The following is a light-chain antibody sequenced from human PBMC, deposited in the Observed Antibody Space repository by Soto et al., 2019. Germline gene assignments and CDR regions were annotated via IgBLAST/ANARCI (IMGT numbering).Light chain of an antibody. CDR3: QYYNDYSWT. CDR1: QTHIAY. J-gene: IGKJ1*01. CDR2: DTS. V-gene: IGKV1-5*01. Sequence: DVHLTQSPSTLSASVGDRVTITCRASQTHIAYLAWYQQKPGTAPKLLIYDTSSLETGVPSRFSGSRSATHFTLTISRLQPDDFATYYCQYYNDYSWTFGQGTKVDIK.